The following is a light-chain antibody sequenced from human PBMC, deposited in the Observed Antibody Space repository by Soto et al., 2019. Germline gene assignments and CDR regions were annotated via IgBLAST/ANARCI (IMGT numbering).Light chain of an antibody. V-gene: IGKV1-8*01. CDR1: QDISTY. Sequence: AIRMTQSPSSFSASTGDRVTITCLASQDISTYLAWYQQKPGKAPKLLIYPASTLQSGVPSRFSVSGSGTDFTLTISCLQSEDFATYYCQQYHSYPRTFGQGTKVEIK. J-gene: IGKJ1*01. CDR3: QQYHSYPRT. CDR2: PAS.